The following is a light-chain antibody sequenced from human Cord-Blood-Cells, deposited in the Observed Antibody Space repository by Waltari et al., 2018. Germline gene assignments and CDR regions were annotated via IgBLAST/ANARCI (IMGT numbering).Light chain of an antibody. CDR2: AAS. J-gene: IGKJ4*02. V-gene: IGKV1-39*01. CDR3: QQRYRTIT. Sequence: MQILPSPSSLCAPVGDRVTITCRASQSISSYLNWYQQKPGKAPKLLIYAASSLQSGVPSRFSGSGSGTDFTLTISSLRPKDFATYGCQQRYRTITSGGGTNVEIK. CDR1: QSISSY.